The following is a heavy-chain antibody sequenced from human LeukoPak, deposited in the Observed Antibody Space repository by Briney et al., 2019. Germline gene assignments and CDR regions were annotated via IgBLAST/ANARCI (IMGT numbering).Heavy chain of an antibody. Sequence: ASVKVSCKASGYTFTGYYMRWVRQGPGQGLEWMGWINPNSGGTNYAQKLQGRVTMTTDTSTSTAYMELRSLRSDDTAVYYRASSNSVVAATGVGGVRSGWFDPWGQGTLVTVSS. CDR2: INPNSGGT. D-gene: IGHD2-15*01. V-gene: IGHV1-2*02. CDR1: GYTFTGYY. CDR3: ASSNSVVAATGVGGVRSGWFDP. J-gene: IGHJ5*02.